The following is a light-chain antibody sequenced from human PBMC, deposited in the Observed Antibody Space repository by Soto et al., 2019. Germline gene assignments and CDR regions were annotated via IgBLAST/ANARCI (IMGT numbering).Light chain of an antibody. CDR2: KAS. J-gene: IGKJ1*01. CDR3: QQYKDNPWT. CDR1: QSIVDF. V-gene: IGKV1-5*03. Sequence: DIQMTQSPSTLSASVGDRVTFACGASQSIVDFLAWYQKNQGKAPKLLIYKASNLESGVPSRLGGSGSGSEFTLTISNMQPDDFETYYCQQYKDNPWTFGQGTKVDI.